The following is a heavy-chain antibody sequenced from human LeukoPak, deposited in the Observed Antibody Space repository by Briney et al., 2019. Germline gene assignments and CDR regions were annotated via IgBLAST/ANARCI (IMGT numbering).Heavy chain of an antibody. V-gene: IGHV1-18*01. Sequence: ASVKVSCKASGYTFTSYGISWVRQAPGQGLEWMGWISGYKGNTNYAQKFQGRVTMTTDTSTSTVYMELRSLTSDDTAVYYCARDVSPGMATIVGYYWGQGTLVTVSS. CDR2: ISGYKGNT. D-gene: IGHD5-24*01. CDR3: ARDVSPGMATIVGYY. J-gene: IGHJ4*02. CDR1: GYTFTSYG.